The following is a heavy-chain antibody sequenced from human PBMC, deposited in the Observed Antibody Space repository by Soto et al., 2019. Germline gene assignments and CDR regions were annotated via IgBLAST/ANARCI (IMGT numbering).Heavy chain of an antibody. Sequence: SLSRTGTASGSSISRYYWRWIRQPAGKGLEWIGRIYTSGSTNYNPSLKSRVTMSVDTSKNQFSLKLSSVTAADTAVYYCARAGVPAAISSVGYYYYYGMDVWGQGTTVTVSS. V-gene: IGHV4-4*07. CDR3: ARAGVPAAISSVGYYYYYGMDV. CDR1: GSSISRYY. CDR2: IYTSGST. J-gene: IGHJ6*02. D-gene: IGHD2-2*01.